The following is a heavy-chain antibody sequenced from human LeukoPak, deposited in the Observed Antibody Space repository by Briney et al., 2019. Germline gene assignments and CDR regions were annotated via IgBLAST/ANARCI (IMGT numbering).Heavy chain of an antibody. CDR2: IRSNSDGGTI. Sequence: GGSLRLSCATSGFTFGSAWMNWVRQAPGKGLEWVGRIRSNSDGGTIDYAAPVKGRFTLSRDDSKTTLYLQMNSLQTEDTAVYYCATDFYDSTWGQGTLVTVSS. CDR1: GFTFGSAW. V-gene: IGHV3-15*07. D-gene: IGHD3-22*01. J-gene: IGHJ5*02. CDR3: ATDFYDST.